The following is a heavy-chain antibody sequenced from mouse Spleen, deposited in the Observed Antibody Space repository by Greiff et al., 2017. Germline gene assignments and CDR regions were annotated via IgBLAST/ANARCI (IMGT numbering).Heavy chain of an antibody. V-gene: IGHV5-9-1*02. Sequence: EVMLVESGEGLVKPGGSLKLSCAASGFTFSSYAMSWVRQTPEKRLEWVAYISSGGDYIYYADTVKGRFTISRDNARNTLYLQMSSLKSEDTAMYYCTRDPYSNYYGSSSFDYWGQGTTLTVSS. CDR2: ISSGGDYI. D-gene: IGHD1-1*01. CDR1: GFTFSSYA. J-gene: IGHJ2*01. CDR3: TRDPYSNYYGSSSFDY.